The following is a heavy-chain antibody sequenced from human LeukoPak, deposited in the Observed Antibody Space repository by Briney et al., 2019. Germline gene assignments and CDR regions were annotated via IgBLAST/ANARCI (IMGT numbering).Heavy chain of an antibody. CDR2: ISYDGSNK. CDR1: GFTFSAYY. J-gene: IGHJ4*02. D-gene: IGHD2-2*01. Sequence: GGSLRLSCAASGFTFSAYYMSWVRQAPGKGLEWVAVISYDGSNKYYADSVKGRFTISRDNSKNTLYLQMNSLRAEDTAVYYCAKGGFIKVVPAAIDFDYWGQGTLVTVSS. V-gene: IGHV3-30*18. CDR3: AKGGFIKVVPAAIDFDY.